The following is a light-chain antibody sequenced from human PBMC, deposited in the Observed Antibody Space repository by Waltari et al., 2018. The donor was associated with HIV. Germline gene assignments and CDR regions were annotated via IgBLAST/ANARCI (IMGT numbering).Light chain of an antibody. Sequence: QSVLTQPPSASGTPGQRVTMSCSGGSFNVGSNTVNWYQQLPGTAPKLLIYNNNRRPSGVPYRFSGSKSGTSASLAISGLQSEDEADYYCVAWDDSLNGPVFGGGTKLTVL. CDR3: VAWDDSLNGPV. V-gene: IGLV1-44*01. J-gene: IGLJ2*01. CDR1: SFNVGSNT. CDR2: NNN.